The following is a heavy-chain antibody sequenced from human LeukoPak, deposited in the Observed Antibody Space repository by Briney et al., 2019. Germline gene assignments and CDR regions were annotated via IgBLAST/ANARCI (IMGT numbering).Heavy chain of an antibody. V-gene: IGHV6-1*01. Sequence: SQTLSLTCAISGDSVSSNSAAWNWIRQSPSRGLEWLGRTYYRSKWYNDYAVSVKSRITINPDTSKNQFSLQLNSVTPEDTAVYYCARAALPGGEGKAVAGQGVYYFDYWGQGTLVTVSS. CDR1: GDSVSSNSAA. J-gene: IGHJ4*02. CDR2: TYYRSKWYN. D-gene: IGHD6-19*01. CDR3: ARAALPGGEGKAVAGQGVYYFDY.